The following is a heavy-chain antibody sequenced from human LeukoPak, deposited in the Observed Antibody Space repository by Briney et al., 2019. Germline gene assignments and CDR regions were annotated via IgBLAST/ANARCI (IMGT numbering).Heavy chain of an antibody. V-gene: IGHV3-30*04. J-gene: IGHJ6*02. CDR2: ISEDGSNK. D-gene: IGHD3-10*01. CDR1: VFTFSGFY. CDR3: ARGLTAIRGIEYSYYGMDV. Sequence: GGSLRLSCAASVFTFSGFYMLWVRQAPCIGLEWVAIISEDGSNKYYADSVKGRLTVSRDNSKKALYLQMNSLRTEDTAVYFCARGLTAIRGIEYSYYGMDVWGQGTTVTVSS.